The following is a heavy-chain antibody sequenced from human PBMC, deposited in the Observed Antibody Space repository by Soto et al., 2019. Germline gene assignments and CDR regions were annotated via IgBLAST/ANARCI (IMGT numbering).Heavy chain of an antibody. V-gene: IGHV5-51*01. J-gene: IGHJ5*02. D-gene: IGHD3-3*01. CDR3: ARREGWSVDP. CDR1: GFSFTTYW. CDR2: IYPGDSDT. Sequence: GESLKISCKGSGFSFTTYWIAWVRQMPGKGLELMGIIYPGDSDTRYTPSFQGQVTISADKSINIAYLQWSSLKASDTAMYYCARREGWSVDPWGQGTLVTVSS.